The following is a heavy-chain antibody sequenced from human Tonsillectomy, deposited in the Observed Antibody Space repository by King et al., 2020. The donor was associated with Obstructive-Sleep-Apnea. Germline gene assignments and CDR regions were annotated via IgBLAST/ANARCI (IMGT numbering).Heavy chain of an antibody. D-gene: IGHD3-22*01. CDR1: GYTFTSYG. CDR2: ISVYNGKT. Sequence: QVQLVESGAEVKKPGASVKVSCKASGYTFTSYGISWVRQAPGQGLEWMGWISVYNGKTNYAQNLQGRVTMTADTSTSTAYMELRSLRSDDTAVYYCARSYDHPGDAFDIWGQGKMVTVSS. J-gene: IGHJ3*02. CDR3: ARSYDHPGDAFDI. V-gene: IGHV1-18*04.